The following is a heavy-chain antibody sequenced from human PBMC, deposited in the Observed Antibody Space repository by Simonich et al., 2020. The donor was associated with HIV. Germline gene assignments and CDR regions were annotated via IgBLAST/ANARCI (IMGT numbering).Heavy chain of an antibody. CDR3: ARLTAGGLGEYFQH. J-gene: IGHJ1*01. D-gene: IGHD6-13*01. CDR1: GGSFSGYY. Sequence: QVQLQQRGAGLLKPSETLSLNCAVYGGSFSGYYWSLIRQPPGKGLELIGEIKHSGSTNYNPSLKSRVTISVDTSKNQFSLKLSSVTAADTAVYYCARLTAGGLGEYFQHWGQGTLVTVSS. V-gene: IGHV4-34*01. CDR2: IKHSGST.